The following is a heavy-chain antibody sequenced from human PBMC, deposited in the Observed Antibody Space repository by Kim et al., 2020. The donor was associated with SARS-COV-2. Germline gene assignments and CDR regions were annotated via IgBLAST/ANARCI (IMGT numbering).Heavy chain of an antibody. J-gene: IGHJ4*02. CDR3: AKEIVSTVGSDY. CDR1: GFAFSNYA. V-gene: IGHV3-23*01. Sequence: GGSLRLSCAAPGFAFSNYAMTWVRQAPGKGLEWVSTISATSATTYYAHSVKGRFTISRDHSKNMLFLQMDSLRAEDSALFYCAKEIVSTVGSDYWGRGTLVTVSS. CDR2: ISATSATT. D-gene: IGHD5-12*01.